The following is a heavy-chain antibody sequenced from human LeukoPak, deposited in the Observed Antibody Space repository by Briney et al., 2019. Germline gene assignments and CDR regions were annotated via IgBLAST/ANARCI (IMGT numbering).Heavy chain of an antibody. D-gene: IGHD3-10*01. Sequence: PGGSLRLSCAASGFTFSSYAMSWVRQAPGKGLEWVSSISDSGGSTHYADSVKGRFTISRDNSKNTLYLQMNSLRAEDTAPCYCAKGMFYYGSGSSDYWGQGTLVTVSS. CDR2: ISDSGGST. V-gene: IGHV3-23*01. CDR3: AKGMFYYGSGSSDY. CDR1: GFTFSSYA. J-gene: IGHJ4*02.